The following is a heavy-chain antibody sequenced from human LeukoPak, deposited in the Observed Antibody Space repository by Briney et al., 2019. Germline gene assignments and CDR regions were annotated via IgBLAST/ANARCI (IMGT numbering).Heavy chain of an antibody. CDR3: AREYCSSTSCYDPHFDY. J-gene: IGHJ4*02. D-gene: IGHD2-2*01. V-gene: IGHV4-38-2*02. CDR1: GYSISSGYY. CDR2: IYHSGST. Sequence: SETLSLTCAVSGYSISSGYYWGWIRQPPGKGLEWIGSIYHSGSTYYNPSLKSRVTISVDTSKNQFSLKLSSVTAADTAVYYCAREYCSSTSCYDPHFDYWGQGTLVTVSS.